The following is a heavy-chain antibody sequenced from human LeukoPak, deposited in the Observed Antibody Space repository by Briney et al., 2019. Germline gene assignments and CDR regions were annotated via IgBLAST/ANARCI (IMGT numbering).Heavy chain of an antibody. CDR1: GYSISSGYY. J-gene: IGHJ4*02. D-gene: IGHD4-17*01. CDR2: IYYSGST. V-gene: IGHV4-38-2*02. CDR3: ARDPHTDYGDYAFDY. Sequence: SETLSLTCTVSGYSISSGYYWGWIRQPPGKGLEWIGSIYYSGSTYSNPSLKSRVTMSVDTSKNQFSLKLTSVTAADTAMYYCARDPHTDYGDYAFDYWGQGTLVTVSS.